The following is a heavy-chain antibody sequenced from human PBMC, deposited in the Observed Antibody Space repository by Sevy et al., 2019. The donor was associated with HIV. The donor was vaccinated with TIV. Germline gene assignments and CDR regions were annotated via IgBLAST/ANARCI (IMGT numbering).Heavy chain of an antibody. CDR1: GGSISSSSYY. J-gene: IGHJ6*03. V-gene: IGHV4-39*01. Sequence: SETLSLTCTVSGGSISSSSYYWGWIRQPPGKGLEWIGSIYYSGSTYYNPSLKSRVTISVDTSKNQFSLKLSSVTAAETAVYYCARLSGDCSGGSCYSWDYYYYYMDVWGKGTTVTV. D-gene: IGHD2-15*01. CDR2: IYYSGST. CDR3: ARLSGDCSGGSCYSWDYYYYYMDV.